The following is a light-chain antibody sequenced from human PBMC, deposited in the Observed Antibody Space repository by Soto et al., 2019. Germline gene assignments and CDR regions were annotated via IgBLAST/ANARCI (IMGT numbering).Light chain of an antibody. V-gene: IGKV1-39*01. CDR1: QTIGKY. CDR2: AAS. J-gene: IGKJ1*01. CDR3: QQSYSPPTWT. Sequence: DIPMTQSPSSLSASVGDRVTITCRASQTIGKYLNWYQQKPGKAPKLLIYAASTLESEDPSRFSGSGSGTDFTLTITSLQPEDFATYYCQQSYSPPTWTFGQGTKVEMK.